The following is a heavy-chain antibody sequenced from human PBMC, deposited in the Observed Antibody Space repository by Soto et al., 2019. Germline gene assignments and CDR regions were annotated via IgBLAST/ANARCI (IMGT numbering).Heavy chain of an antibody. CDR3: ARERYDILTGYYNFDY. Sequence: KTSETLSLTCTVSGGSISSYYWSWIRQPAGKGLEWIGRIYTSGSTNYNPSLKSRVTMSVDTSKNQFSLKLSSVTAADTAVYYCARERYDILTGYYNFDYWGQGTLVTVSS. J-gene: IGHJ4*02. D-gene: IGHD3-9*01. V-gene: IGHV4-4*07. CDR2: IYTSGST. CDR1: GGSISSYY.